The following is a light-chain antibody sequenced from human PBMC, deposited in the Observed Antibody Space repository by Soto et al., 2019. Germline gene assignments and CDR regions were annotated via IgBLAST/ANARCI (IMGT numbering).Light chain of an antibody. CDR1: SSDVGGYTY. CDR3: SSYTTSSTYV. CDR2: DVS. Sequence: QSVLTQPASVSGSPGQSITISCTGTSSDVGGYTYVSWYQQHPGRAPKLMIHDVSNRPSGVSNRFSGSKSGNTASLTISGLQTEDEADYYCSSYTTSSTYVFGTGTKLTVL. J-gene: IGLJ1*01. V-gene: IGLV2-14*01.